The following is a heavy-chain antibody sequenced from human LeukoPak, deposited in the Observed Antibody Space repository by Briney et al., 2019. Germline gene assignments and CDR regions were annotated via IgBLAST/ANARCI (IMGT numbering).Heavy chain of an antibody. CDR3: ARTPGY. CDR1: GYTLTELS. Sequence: ASVKVSCKVSGYTLTELSMHWVRQAPGQGLEWMGWISAYNGNTNYAQKLQGRVTMTTDTSTSTAYMELRSLRSDDTAVYYCARTPGYWGQGTLVTVSS. J-gene: IGHJ4*02. CDR2: ISAYNGNT. D-gene: IGHD1-1*01. V-gene: IGHV1-18*01.